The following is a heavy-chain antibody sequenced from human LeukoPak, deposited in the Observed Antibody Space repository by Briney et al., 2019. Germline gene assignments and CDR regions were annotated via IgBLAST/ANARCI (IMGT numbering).Heavy chain of an antibody. CDR3: ASLLTTVTRIDY. CDR2: IIPIFGTA. J-gene: IGHJ4*02. Sequence: GASVKVSCKASGGTLSIYAISWVRQAPGQGLEWMGGIIPIFGTANYAQKFQGRVTITTDESTSTAYMELSSLRSEDTAVYYCASLLTTVTRIDYWGQGTLVTVSS. CDR1: GGTLSIYA. V-gene: IGHV1-69*05. D-gene: IGHD4-17*01.